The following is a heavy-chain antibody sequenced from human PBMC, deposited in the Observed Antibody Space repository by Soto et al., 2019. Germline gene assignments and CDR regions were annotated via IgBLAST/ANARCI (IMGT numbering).Heavy chain of an antibody. CDR3: ARDRKYYYDSSGYPNDAFDI. Sequence: SETLSLTCTVSGGSISSGDYYWSWIRQPPGKGLEWIGYIYYSGSTYYNPSLKSRVTISVDTSKNQFSLKLSSVTAADTAVYYCARDRKYYYDSSGYPNDAFDIWGQGTMVTVS. CDR2: IYYSGST. J-gene: IGHJ3*02. CDR1: GGSISSGDYY. V-gene: IGHV4-30-4*01. D-gene: IGHD3-22*01.